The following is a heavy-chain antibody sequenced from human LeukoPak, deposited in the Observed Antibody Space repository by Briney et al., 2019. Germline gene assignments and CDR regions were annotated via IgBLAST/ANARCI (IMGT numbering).Heavy chain of an antibody. D-gene: IGHD1/OR15-1a*01. V-gene: IGHV1-8*01. CDR1: GYTFTSYD. CDR2: MNPNSGNT. J-gene: IGHJ3*02. CDR3: ARGEHSQVSFYI. Sequence: ASVKVSCKASGYTFTSYDINWVRQATGQGLEWMGWMNPNSGNTGYAQKFQGRVTMTRNTSISTAYMELSSLRSEDTAVSYCARGEHSQVSFYIWGQGTMVPVSS.